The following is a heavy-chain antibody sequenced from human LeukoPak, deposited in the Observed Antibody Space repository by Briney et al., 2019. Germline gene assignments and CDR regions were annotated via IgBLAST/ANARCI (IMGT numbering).Heavy chain of an antibody. D-gene: IGHD4-17*01. CDR2: IWYDGSNK. J-gene: IGHJ4*02. Sequence: PGGSLRLSCAASGFTFSSYGMHWVRQAPGKGLEWVAVIWYDGSNKYYADSVKGRFTISRDNSKNTLYLQMNSLRAEDTAVYYCTTDYVTTPFDYWGQGTLVTVSS. V-gene: IGHV3-33*01. CDR3: TTDYVTTPFDY. CDR1: GFTFSSYG.